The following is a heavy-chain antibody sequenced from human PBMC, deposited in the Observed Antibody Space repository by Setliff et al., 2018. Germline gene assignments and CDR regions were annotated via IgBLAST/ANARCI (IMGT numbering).Heavy chain of an antibody. CDR3: AREQWLDPPGYYYMDV. J-gene: IGHJ6*03. V-gene: IGHV4-39*07. CDR2: AFSGGST. D-gene: IGHD6-19*01. Sequence: SETLSLTCTVSGGSVNNSHDYWGWIRRPPGKGLEWIGSAFSGGSTYYSPSLKSRLTMSIDTSKNQFSLKLNSVTAADMAVYYCAREQWLDPPGYYYMDVWAKGTTVTVSS. CDR1: GGSVNNSHDY.